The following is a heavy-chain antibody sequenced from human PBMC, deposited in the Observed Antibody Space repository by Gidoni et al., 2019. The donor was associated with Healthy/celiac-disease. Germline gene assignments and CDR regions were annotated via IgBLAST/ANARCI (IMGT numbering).Heavy chain of an antibody. CDR1: GFSLSTSGEG. V-gene: IGHV2-5*01. Sequence: QITLKESGPTLVKPTQTLTLTCPFSGFSLSTSGEGVGWIRQPPGKALEWLALIYWNDDKLYSPSLKSRLTITKDTSKNQVVLTMTNMDPVDKATYYCAHLYYYDSSGYHRLDSWGQGTLVTVSS. D-gene: IGHD3-22*01. CDR3: AHLYYYDSSGYHRLDS. CDR2: IYWNDDK. J-gene: IGHJ4*02.